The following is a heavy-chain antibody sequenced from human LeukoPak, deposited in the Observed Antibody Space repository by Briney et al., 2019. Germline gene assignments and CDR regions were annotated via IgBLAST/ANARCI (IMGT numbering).Heavy chain of an antibody. CDR2: ISGSGDNT. V-gene: IGHV3-23*01. CDR1: GFTFSSYA. J-gene: IGHJ4*02. Sequence: GGSLRLSCAASGFTFSSYAMSWVRQAPGKGLEWVSGISGSGDNTYYADSVKGRFTISRDNSKNTLYVQVNSLGTEDTAAYYCAKDLSGAVAGSFDYWGQGTLVTVSS. CDR3: AKDLSGAVAGSFDY. D-gene: IGHD6-19*01.